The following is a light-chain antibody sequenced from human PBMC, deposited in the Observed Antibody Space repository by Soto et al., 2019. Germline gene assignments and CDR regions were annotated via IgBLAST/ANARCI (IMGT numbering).Light chain of an antibody. CDR3: QSYDSSLSGSPHVV. CDR2: GNS. V-gene: IGLV1-40*01. CDR1: SSNIGAGYD. J-gene: IGLJ2*01. Sequence: QAVVTQPPPVSGAPGQRVTISCTGSSSNIGAGYDVHWYQQLPGTAPKLLIYGNSNRPSGVPDRFSGSKSGTSASLAITGLQAEDEADYYCQSYDSSLSGSPHVVFGGGTKLTVL.